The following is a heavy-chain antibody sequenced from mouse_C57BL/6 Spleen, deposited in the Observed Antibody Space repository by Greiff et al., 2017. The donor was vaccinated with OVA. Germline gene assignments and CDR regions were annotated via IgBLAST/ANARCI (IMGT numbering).Heavy chain of an antibody. D-gene: IGHD1-1*01. CDR2: IYPRDGST. Sequence: QVQLQQSGPELVKPGASVKLSCKASGYTFTSYDINWVKQRPGQGLEWIGWIYPRDGSTKYHEKFKGKGTLAVDTSSSTAYMELHSLTSEDSAVYFCAVEAWFADWGKGTLVTVSA. J-gene: IGHJ3*01. V-gene: IGHV1-85*01. CDR3: AVEAWFAD. CDR1: GYTFTSYD.